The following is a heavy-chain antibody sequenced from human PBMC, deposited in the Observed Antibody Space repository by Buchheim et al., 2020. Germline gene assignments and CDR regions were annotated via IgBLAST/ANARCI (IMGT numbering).Heavy chain of an antibody. J-gene: IGHJ4*02. D-gene: IGHD3/OR15-3a*01. CDR2: INPALGTI. CDR3: ARVPYQTQGTGDY. CDR1: GYTFTAYY. Sequence: QVHLVQSGAEVKKPGASVEVSCTASGYTFTAYYLHWLRQAPGQGLEWMGRINPALGTIDYAQKFQDWVTMTRDTSISTAYMELSSLRSEDTAVYYCARVPYQTQGTGDYWGQGTL. V-gene: IGHV1-2*04.